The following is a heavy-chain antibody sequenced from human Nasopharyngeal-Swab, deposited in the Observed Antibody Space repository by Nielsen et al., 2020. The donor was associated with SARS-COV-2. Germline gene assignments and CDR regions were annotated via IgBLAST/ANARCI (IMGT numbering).Heavy chain of an antibody. CDR2: ISSSGSTI. J-gene: IGHJ3*02. V-gene: IGHV3-48*03. CDR1: GFTFRSYE. D-gene: IGHD3-22*01. CDR3: ARDDSSPHVGAFDI. Sequence: GESLKISCAASGFTFRSYEMNWVRQAPGKGLEWVSYISSSGSTIYYADSVKGRFTISRDNAKNSLYLQMNSLRAEDTAVYYCARDDSSPHVGAFDIWGQGTMVTVSS.